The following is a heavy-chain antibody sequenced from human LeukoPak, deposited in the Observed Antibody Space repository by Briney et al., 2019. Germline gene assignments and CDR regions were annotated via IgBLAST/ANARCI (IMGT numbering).Heavy chain of an antibody. J-gene: IGHJ4*02. V-gene: IGHV3-53*01. D-gene: IGHD1-7*01. Sequence: GGSLRLSCAASGFTVSTNYMSWVRQAPGKGLEWVSIIYRAGDTLYADSVKGRFTISRHSSENTVFLQMNSLRAEDTAVYYCARWEIRGTAHKLDYWGQGTLVTVSS. CDR2: IYRAGDT. CDR3: ARWEIRGTAHKLDY. CDR1: GFTVSTNY.